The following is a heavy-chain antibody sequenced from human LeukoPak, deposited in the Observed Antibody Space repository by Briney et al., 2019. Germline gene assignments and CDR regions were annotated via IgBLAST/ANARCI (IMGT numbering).Heavy chain of an antibody. CDR1: GYSISSGYY. CDR3: ASSVTIFGGDY. CDR2: IYHSGST. J-gene: IGHJ4*02. Sequence: PSETLSLTCTVSGYSISSGYYWGWIRQPPGKGLEWIGSIYHSGSTYYNPSLKSGVTISVDRSKNQFSLKLSSVTAADTAVYYCASSVTIFGGDYWGQGTLVTVSS. D-gene: IGHD3-3*01. V-gene: IGHV4-38-2*02.